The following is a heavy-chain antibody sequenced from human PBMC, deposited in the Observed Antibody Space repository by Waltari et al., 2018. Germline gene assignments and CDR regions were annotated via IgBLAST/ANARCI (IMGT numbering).Heavy chain of an antibody. V-gene: IGHV3-53*01. D-gene: IGHD5-18*01. J-gene: IGHJ4*02. CDR2: IYSGGST. CDR1: GFTVSSNY. CDR3: AREGYSYGYGAYFDY. Sequence: EVQLVESGGGLIQPGGSLRLSCAASGFTVSSNYMSWVRQAPGKGLEWVSVIYSGGSTYYADSVKGRFTISRDNSKNTLYLQMNSLRAEDTAVYYCAREGYSYGYGAYFDYWGQGTLVTVSS.